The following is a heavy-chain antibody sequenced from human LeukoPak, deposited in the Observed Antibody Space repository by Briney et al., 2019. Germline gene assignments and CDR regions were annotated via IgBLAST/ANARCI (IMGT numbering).Heavy chain of an antibody. D-gene: IGHD3-22*01. CDR2: IYYSGST. CDR3: ARARYYYDSRRGVNWFDP. V-gene: IGHV4-59*01. Sequence: SETLSLTCTVSGGSISSYYWSWIRQPPGKGLEWIGYIYYSGSTNYNPSLKSRVTISVDTSKNQFSLKLSSVTAADTAVYYCARARYYYDSRRGVNWFDPWGQGTLVTVSS. J-gene: IGHJ5*02. CDR1: GGSISSYY.